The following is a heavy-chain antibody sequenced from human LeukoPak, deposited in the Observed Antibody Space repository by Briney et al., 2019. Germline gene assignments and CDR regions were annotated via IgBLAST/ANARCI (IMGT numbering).Heavy chain of an antibody. CDR2: INPNSSGT. CDR1: GYTFTGYY. J-gene: IGHJ6*03. Sequence: ASLKASCKASGYTFTGYYMRWVRQAPGQGLEWIGRINPNSSGTNYAQKFQGRATMTRDTPISTAYMELSRLRSDDTAVYYWARVVPAAMRNNYYYYMDVWGKGTTVTVSS. CDR3: ARVVPAAMRNNYYYYMDV. D-gene: IGHD2-2*01. V-gene: IGHV1-2*06.